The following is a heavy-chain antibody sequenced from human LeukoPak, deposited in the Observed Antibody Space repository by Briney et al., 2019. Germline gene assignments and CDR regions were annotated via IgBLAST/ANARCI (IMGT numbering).Heavy chain of an antibody. V-gene: IGHV4-34*01. CDR3: ARALGFYDYVWGSYRYKSTLEFDY. CDR2: INHSGST. J-gene: IGHJ4*02. D-gene: IGHD3-16*02. Sequence: PSETLSLTCAVYGGSFSGYYWSWIRQPPGKGLEWIGEINHSGSTNYNPSLKSRVTISVDTSKNQFSLKLSSVTAADTAVYYCARALGFYDYVWGSYRYKSTLEFDYWGQGTLVTVSS. CDR1: GGSFSGYY.